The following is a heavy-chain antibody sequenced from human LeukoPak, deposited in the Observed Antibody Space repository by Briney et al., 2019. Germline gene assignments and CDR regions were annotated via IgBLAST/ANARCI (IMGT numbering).Heavy chain of an antibody. V-gene: IGHV3-21*01. CDR2: ISSSSSYI. CDR3: ARAPGGYVSPY. Sequence: GGSLRLSCAASGFTFSSYAMSWVRQAPGKGLEWVSSISSSSSYIYYADSVKGRFTISRDNAKNSLYLQINSLRAEDTAVYYCARAPGGYVSPYWGQGTLVTVSS. CDR1: GFTFSSYA. D-gene: IGHD3-16*01. J-gene: IGHJ4*02.